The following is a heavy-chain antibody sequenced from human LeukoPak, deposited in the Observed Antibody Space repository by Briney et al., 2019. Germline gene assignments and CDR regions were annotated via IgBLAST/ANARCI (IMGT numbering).Heavy chain of an antibody. CDR3: ARGGGLDV. CDR1: GFTFSSYW. D-gene: IGHD3-16*01. Sequence: SGGSLRFSCAASGFTFSSYWMSWVRQAPGKGLEWVANIKQDGSEKYYVDSVKGRFTISRDNAKNSLYLQMSNLRAEDTAVYFCARGGGLDVWGQGATVTVSS. J-gene: IGHJ6*02. CDR2: IKQDGSEK. V-gene: IGHV3-7*03.